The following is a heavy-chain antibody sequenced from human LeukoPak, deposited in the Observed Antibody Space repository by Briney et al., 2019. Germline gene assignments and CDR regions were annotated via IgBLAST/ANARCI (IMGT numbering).Heavy chain of an antibody. CDR1: GFTFSSYS. CDR2: ISSSSSYI. Sequence: GGSLRLSCAASGFTFSSYSMNWVRQAPGKGLEWVSSISSSSSYIYYADSVKGRFTISRDNAKNSLYLQMSSLRAEDTAVYYCAELGITMIGGVWGKGTTVTISS. J-gene: IGHJ6*04. D-gene: IGHD3-10*02. CDR3: AELGITMIGGV. V-gene: IGHV3-21*01.